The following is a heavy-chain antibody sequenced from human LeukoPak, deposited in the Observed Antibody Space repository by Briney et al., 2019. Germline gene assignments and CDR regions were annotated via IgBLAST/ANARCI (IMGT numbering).Heavy chain of an antibody. D-gene: IGHD3-10*01. Sequence: HSGGSLRLSCEASGFTFSTYAMNWVRQAPGKGLEWVSYISGLSSTIQYADSVKGRFTVSRDNAKNSPYLQVSTLRVEDTAVYYCARSYYIYETSDHSYTYYAMDVWGQGTTVTVSS. V-gene: IGHV3-48*04. CDR1: GFTFSTYA. CDR3: ARSYYIYETSDHSYTYYAMDV. J-gene: IGHJ6*02. CDR2: ISGLSSTI.